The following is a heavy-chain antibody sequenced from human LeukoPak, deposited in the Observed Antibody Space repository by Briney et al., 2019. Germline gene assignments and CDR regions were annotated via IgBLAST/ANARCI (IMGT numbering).Heavy chain of an antibody. CDR1: GFTFSSYG. D-gene: IGHD1-26*01. V-gene: IGHV3-30*18. J-gene: IGHJ4*02. CDR2: ISYDGSSK. Sequence: GGSLRLSCAASGFTFSSYGMHWVRQAPGKGLEWVAVISYDGSSKYYADSVKGRFTISRDNSKNTLYLQMNSLRAEDTAVYYCAKRGSYTYYFDYWGQGTLVTVSS. CDR3: AKRGSYTYYFDY.